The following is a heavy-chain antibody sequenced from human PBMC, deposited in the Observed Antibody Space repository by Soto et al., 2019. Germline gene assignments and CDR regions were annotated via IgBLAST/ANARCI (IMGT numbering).Heavy chain of an antibody. CDR2: MNPNSGHT. J-gene: IGHJ6*02. CDR3: ARGSMWCGVYGMDV. D-gene: IGHD3-10*01. V-gene: IGHV1-8*01. CDR1: GYAFTTYD. Sequence: QVQLVQSGAEVKKPGASVKVSCKASGYAFTTYDINWVRQATGQGPEWMGWMNPNSGHTVYAQKFQGRGTVTRDTSINTAYMELSSLRSEDTAVYYCARGSMWCGVYGMDVWGQGTTVTVSS.